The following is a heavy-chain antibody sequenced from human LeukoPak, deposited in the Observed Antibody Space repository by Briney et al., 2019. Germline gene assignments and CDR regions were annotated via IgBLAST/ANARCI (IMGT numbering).Heavy chain of an antibody. V-gene: IGHV3-48*03. CDR1: GFTFSSYE. CDR3: ARGGGYDSSGYVTDFDY. Sequence: GGSLRLSCAASGFTFSSYEMNWVRQAPGKGLEWVSYISSSGSTIYDADSVKGRFTISRDNAKNSLYLQMNSLRAEDRAVYYCARGGGYDSSGYVTDFDYWGQGTLVTVSS. D-gene: IGHD3-22*01. J-gene: IGHJ4*02. CDR2: ISSSGSTI.